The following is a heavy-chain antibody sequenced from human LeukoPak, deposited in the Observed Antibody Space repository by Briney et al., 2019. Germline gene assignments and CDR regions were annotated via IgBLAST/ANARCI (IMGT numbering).Heavy chain of an antibody. CDR1: GFTFDDYA. D-gene: IGHD3-10*01. CDR3: EKGQKYYFGWGRGGSYFDY. V-gene: IGHV3-9*01. Sequence: GGSLRLSCAASGFTFDDYAMHWVRHAPGKGLEWVSGISWNSGSIGYADSVKGRFTISRDNAKNSLYLQMNSLRAEDTALYYCEKGQKYYFGWGRGGSYFDYGGQGPLVTVS. J-gene: IGHJ4*02. CDR2: ISWNSGSI.